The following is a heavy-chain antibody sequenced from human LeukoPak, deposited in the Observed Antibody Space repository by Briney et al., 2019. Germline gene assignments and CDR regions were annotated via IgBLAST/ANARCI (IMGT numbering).Heavy chain of an antibody. CDR2: IYPSGST. D-gene: IGHD3-10*01. V-gene: IGHV4-4*07. CDR1: GGSISGYY. CDR3: ARALWFGDMRYFDL. J-gene: IGHJ2*01. Sequence: SETLSLTCTVSGGSISGYYWSWIRQPAGRGLEWIGLIYPSGSTNYNPSLNNRVTMSVDTSKNQFSLNLSSVTAADTAVYYCARALWFGDMRYFDLWGRGTLVTVSS.